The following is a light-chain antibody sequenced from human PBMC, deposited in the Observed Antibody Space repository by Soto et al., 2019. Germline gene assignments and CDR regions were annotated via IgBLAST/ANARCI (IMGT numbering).Light chain of an antibody. CDR2: GAS. CDR1: QSVNSN. Sequence: EIMMTQSPVTLSVSPGERATLSCRASQSVNSNLAWYQQKPGQAPRLLIYGASTRATGIQASFIGNGSGTDFTLTASSLQPEDFAVYYCHQYNNWPFTFGPGTKVDIK. CDR3: HQYNNWPFT. V-gene: IGKV3-15*01. J-gene: IGKJ3*01.